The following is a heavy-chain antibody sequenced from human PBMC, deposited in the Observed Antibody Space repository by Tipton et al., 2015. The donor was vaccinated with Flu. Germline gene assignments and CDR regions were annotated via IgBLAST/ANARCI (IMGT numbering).Heavy chain of an antibody. D-gene: IGHD3-22*01. CDR1: GGSFSGYY. V-gene: IGHV3-21*01. CDR2: ISSSSSYI. J-gene: IGHJ3*02. CDR3: ARDRVDSSGYYFHAFDI. Sequence: LSLTCAVYGGSFSGYYWSWVRQAPGKGLEWVSSISSSSSYIYYADSVKGRFTISRDNAKNSLYLQMNSLRAEDTAVYYCARDRVDSSGYYFHAFDIWGQGTMVTVSS.